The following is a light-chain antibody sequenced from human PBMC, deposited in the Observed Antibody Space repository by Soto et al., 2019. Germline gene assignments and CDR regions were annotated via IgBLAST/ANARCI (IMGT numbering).Light chain of an antibody. CDR3: QQRSNWPIT. CDR1: QSVSSN. V-gene: IGKV3-11*01. Sequence: VMTQSPGTLSASSGETATLSCRASQSVSSNLAWYQQKRGQDPRLFVYGASNRATGITARFSGCGSGTAFTLTISSLEPEDFAVYYCQQRSNWPITFGQGTRLEIK. CDR2: GAS. J-gene: IGKJ5*01.